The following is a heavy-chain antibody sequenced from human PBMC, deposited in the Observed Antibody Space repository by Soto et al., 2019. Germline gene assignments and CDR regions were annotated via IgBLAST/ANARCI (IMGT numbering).Heavy chain of an antibody. J-gene: IGHJ4*02. CDR3: ARVYYYDSSGSIRPFDF. V-gene: IGHV1-69*13. Sequence: ASVKVSCKASGGTFSSYAISWVGQAPGEGMEWMGGIIPIFGTANYAQKFQGRVTITADESTLTPYMELSSLRSEDTSVYYCARVYYYDSSGSIRPFDFWGQGTLVTVSS. CDR1: GGTFSSYA. D-gene: IGHD3-22*01. CDR2: IIPIFGTA.